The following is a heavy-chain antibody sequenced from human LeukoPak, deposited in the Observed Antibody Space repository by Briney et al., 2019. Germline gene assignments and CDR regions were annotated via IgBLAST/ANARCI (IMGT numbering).Heavy chain of an antibody. CDR1: GFTFSNHW. CDR2: INRDGSRT. Sequence: PGGSLRLSCAASGFTFSNHWMHWVRQAPGKGLMWVSRINRDGSRTDYADSVKGRFTISRDDAKNTLYLQMNSLRAEDTGVYYCAKDHYWSIDYWGRGTLVTVSS. CDR3: AKDHYWSIDY. D-gene: IGHD3-3*01. V-gene: IGHV3-74*01. J-gene: IGHJ4*02.